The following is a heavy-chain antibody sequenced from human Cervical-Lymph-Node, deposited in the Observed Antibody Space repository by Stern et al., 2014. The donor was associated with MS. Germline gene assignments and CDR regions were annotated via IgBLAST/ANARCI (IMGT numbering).Heavy chain of an antibody. D-gene: IGHD1-14*01. CDR1: GGTFRKFP. CDR2: IFPVFGTP. J-gene: IGHJ5*02. V-gene: IGHV1-69*01. CDR3: ALSSETSDRWDSLGYDL. Sequence: VQLVQSGAGVTKPGSSVKVSCKASGGTFRKFPSSWVRQAPGQGIEWMGGIFPVFGTPTYAQECRGRVTITADVSTSTVYMELSSLRSDDTAVYYWALSSETSDRWDSLGYDLWGQGTLVTVSS.